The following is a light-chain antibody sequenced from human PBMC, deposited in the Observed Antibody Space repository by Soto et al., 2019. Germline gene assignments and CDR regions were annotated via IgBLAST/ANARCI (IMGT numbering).Light chain of an antibody. CDR2: DVS. CDR3: TSYTTSSTLV. V-gene: IGLV2-14*03. Sequence: QSVLTQPASVSGSPGQSITISCTGTSSDIGAYNYVSWYQQHPGKAPKLMIFDVSDRPSGVSNRFSGSKSGNTASLTISGLQAEDEADYYCTSYTTSSTLVFGGGTKLTFL. J-gene: IGLJ2*01. CDR1: SSDIGAYNY.